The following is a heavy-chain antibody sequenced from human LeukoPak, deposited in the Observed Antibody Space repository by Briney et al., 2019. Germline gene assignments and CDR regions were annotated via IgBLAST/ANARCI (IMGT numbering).Heavy chain of an antibody. CDR2: IYPGDSDT. Sequence: GESLKISGKGSGYSFTSYWIGGVRQMPGKGLEWMGIIYPGDSDTRYSPSFQAQVTISADKSISTAYLQWSSLKASDTAMYYCARHARYSSGYAPFDPWGQGTLVTVS. CDR3: ARHARYSSGYAPFDP. CDR1: GYSFTSYW. J-gene: IGHJ5*02. D-gene: IGHD6-19*01. V-gene: IGHV5-51*01.